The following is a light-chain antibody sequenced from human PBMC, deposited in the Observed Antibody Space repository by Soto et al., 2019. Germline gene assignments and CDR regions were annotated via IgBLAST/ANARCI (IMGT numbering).Light chain of an antibody. CDR2: DVS. V-gene: IGLV2-14*01. CDR3: NSYTSRSSTTYV. CDR1: SRDVGGYNY. J-gene: IGLJ1*01. Sequence: LTPPASVYGSSGRWITLSCPGNSRDVGGYNYVSWYQQHPGKAPKLMIYDVSNRPSGVSNRFSGSKSGNTASLTISGLQVEDEADYYCNSYTSRSSTTYVFGTGTKVTVL.